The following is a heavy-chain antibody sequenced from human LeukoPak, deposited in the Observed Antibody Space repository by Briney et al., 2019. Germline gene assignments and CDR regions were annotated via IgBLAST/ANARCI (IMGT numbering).Heavy chain of an antibody. V-gene: IGHV4-39*01. Sequence: PSETLSLTCTVSGGSISSSNYYWGWIRQPPGKGLEWIASVYYSGSSYYNPSLKSRVTISVDTSKNQFSLKLGSVTAADTAVYYCARRLDYYPGSAFDIWGQGTMVTVSS. CDR1: GGSISSSNYY. J-gene: IGHJ3*02. D-gene: IGHD3-22*01. CDR3: ARRLDYYPGSAFDI. CDR2: VYYSGSS.